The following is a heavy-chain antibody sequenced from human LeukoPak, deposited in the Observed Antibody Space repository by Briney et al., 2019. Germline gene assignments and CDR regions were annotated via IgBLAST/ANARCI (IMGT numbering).Heavy chain of an antibody. V-gene: IGHV3-74*01. CDR1: GFTFNSYW. CDR2: INSDGSST. J-gene: IGHJ3*02. CDR3: AKAFQGRAIAFDI. Sequence: PGGSLRLSCAASGFTFNSYWMHWVRQAPGKGLVWVSRINSDGSSTSYADSVKGRFTISRDNAKNTLYLQVNSLRAEDTAVYYCAKAFQGRAIAFDIWGQGTMVTVSS. D-gene: IGHD5-24*01.